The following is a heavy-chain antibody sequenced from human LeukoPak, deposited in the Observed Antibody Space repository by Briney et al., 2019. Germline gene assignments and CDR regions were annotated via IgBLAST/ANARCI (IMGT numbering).Heavy chain of an antibody. CDR3: AADLIAVTGSWY. V-gene: IGHV1-58*02. J-gene: IGHJ4*02. D-gene: IGHD6-19*01. CDR2: IAGGSGNT. Sequence: SVKVSFMASGFTFNNSAMQWLRQARRQRPEWIRWIAGGSGNTNYAQKFQERVTITRDMSTKTAHLELSGLRSEDTAVYYCAADLIAVTGSWYWGQGTLVTVSS. CDR1: GFTFNNSA.